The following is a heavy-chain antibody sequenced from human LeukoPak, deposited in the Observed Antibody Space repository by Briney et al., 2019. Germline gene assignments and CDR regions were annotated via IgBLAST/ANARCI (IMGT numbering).Heavy chain of an antibody. D-gene: IGHD2-15*01. Sequence: PSETLSLTCAVYGGSFSDYYWSWIRQPPGKGLEWIREINHSGSTNYNPSLKSRVTISVDTSKNQFSLRLSSVTAADTAVYYCARATVVVVVNWFDPWGQGTLVTVSS. J-gene: IGHJ5*02. CDR3: ARATVVVVVNWFDP. CDR1: GGSFSDYY. CDR2: INHSGST. V-gene: IGHV4-34*01.